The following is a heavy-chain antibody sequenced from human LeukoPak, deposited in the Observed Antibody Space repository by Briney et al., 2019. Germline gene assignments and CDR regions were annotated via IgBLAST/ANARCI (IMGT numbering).Heavy chain of an antibody. CDR1: GFIVSSNY. CDR2: MYSDGST. D-gene: IGHD3-22*01. Sequence: GSLRLSCAASGFIVSSNYMSWVRQAPGKGLEWVSVMYSDGSTYYADSVKGRFTVSRDNSKNTLYLQMNNLRAEDTAVYYCATAAYDSSGYTANHDYWGQGTLVTVSS. J-gene: IGHJ4*02. CDR3: ATAAYDSSGYTANHDY. V-gene: IGHV3-53*01.